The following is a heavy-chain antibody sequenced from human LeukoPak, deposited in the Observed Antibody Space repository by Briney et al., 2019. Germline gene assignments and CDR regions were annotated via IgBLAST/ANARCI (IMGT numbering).Heavy chain of an antibody. CDR2: IIPIFGTA. J-gene: IGHJ3*02. Sequence: SVKVSCKASGGTCSSYAMSWGRQAPGQGLEWMGGIIPIFGTANYAQKFQGRVTITADESTSTAYMELSSLRSEDTAVYYCARGSSRYEGGAFDICGQGTTVTASS. V-gene: IGHV1-69*13. CDR3: ARGSSRYEGGAFDI. D-gene: IGHD6-13*01. CDR1: GGTCSSYA.